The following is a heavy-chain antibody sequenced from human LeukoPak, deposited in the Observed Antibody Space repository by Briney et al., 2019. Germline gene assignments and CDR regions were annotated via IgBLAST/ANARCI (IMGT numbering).Heavy chain of an antibody. CDR2: VNPMSGKT. CDR1: GYTLTNYD. CDR3: ARGASDFWSGYWFDL. J-gene: IGHJ5*02. V-gene: IGHV1-8*01. Sequence: ASLKVSCXASGYTLTNYDINWVRQAPGQGLEWMGWVNPMSGKTAYALKFQGRVTMTRNTSINTAYMELSSLRSEDTAVYYCARGASDFWSGYWFDLWGQGTLVTVSS. D-gene: IGHD3-3*01.